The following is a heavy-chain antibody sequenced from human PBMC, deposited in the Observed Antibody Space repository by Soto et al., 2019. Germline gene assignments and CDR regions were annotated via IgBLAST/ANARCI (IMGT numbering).Heavy chain of an antibody. Sequence: GGSLRLSCAASGFTFSSYAMSWVRQAPGKGLEWVSAISGSGGSTYYADSVKGRFTISRDNSKNTLYLQMNSLRAEDTAVYYCAKNADLWQWELLARPCDYWGQGTLVTVSS. CDR1: GFTFSSYA. J-gene: IGHJ4*02. D-gene: IGHD1-26*01. CDR2: ISGSGGST. V-gene: IGHV3-23*01. CDR3: AKNADLWQWELLARPCDY.